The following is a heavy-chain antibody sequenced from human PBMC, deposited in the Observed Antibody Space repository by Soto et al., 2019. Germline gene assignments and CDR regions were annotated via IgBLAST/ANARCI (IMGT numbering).Heavy chain of an antibody. CDR1: GYTFISYD. J-gene: IGHJ3*01. D-gene: IGHD4-17*01. CDR3: ARGGTAKFTVTRRSRAFDL. Sequence: QLQLLQSGADVKKPGASVILSCKASGYTFISYDMHWVRQAPGQGLEWMGVINPSGDSTTYAQKFLGRVTLTSDTSTSAVYLELSTLRSDDTAVYYCARGGTAKFTVTRRSRAFDLWGQGTMVTVSS. CDR2: INPSGDST. V-gene: IGHV1-46*01.